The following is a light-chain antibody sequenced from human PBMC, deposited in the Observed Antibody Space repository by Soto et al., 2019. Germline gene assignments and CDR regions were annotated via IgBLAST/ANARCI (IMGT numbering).Light chain of an antibody. J-gene: IGKJ4*01. CDR2: DAS. CDR1: QAIITY. V-gene: IGKV1-33*01. CDR3: QQYDNLPRT. Sequence: DIQMTQSPSSLSASVGDRVTITCQASQAIITYLNWYQQKPGKAPKLLIYDASKLEIGVPSRFSGGGAGTDFSLIISSLQPEDIATYYCQQYDNLPRTFGGGTKVEIK.